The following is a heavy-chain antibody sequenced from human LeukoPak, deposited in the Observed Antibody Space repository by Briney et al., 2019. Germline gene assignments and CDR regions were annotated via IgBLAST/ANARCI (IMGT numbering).Heavy chain of an antibody. J-gene: IGHJ4*02. CDR1: GGTFSSYA. D-gene: IGHD6-19*01. CDR2: IIPIFGTA. Sequence: ASVKVSCKASGGTFSSYAISWVRQAPGRGLEWMGRIIPIFGTANYAQKFQGRVTITTDESTSTAYMELSSLRSEDTAVYYCAREEYRYSSGWYFHFDYWGQGTLVTVSS. V-gene: IGHV1-69*05. CDR3: AREEYRYSSGWYFHFDY.